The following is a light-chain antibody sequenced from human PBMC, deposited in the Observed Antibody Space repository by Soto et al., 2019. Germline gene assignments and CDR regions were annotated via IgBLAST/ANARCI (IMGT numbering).Light chain of an antibody. CDR2: ANT. Sequence: QSVLTQPPSVSGAPGQRVTISCTGSSSNIGAGFDVHWYQQLPGTAPKLLIYANTNRPSGVPDRFSGSKSGTSASLAITGLQAEDEADYYCQSYDSSLSVYVFGTGTKLTVL. CDR1: SSNIGAGFD. CDR3: QSYDSSLSVYV. V-gene: IGLV1-40*01. J-gene: IGLJ1*01.